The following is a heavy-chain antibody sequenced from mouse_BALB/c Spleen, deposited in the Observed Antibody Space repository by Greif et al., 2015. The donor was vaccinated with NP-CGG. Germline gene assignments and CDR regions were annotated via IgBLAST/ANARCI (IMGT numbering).Heavy chain of an antibody. D-gene: IGHD1-1*01. Sequence: QVQLKESGAELVRPGVSVKISCKGSGYTFTDYAMHWVKQSHAKSLEWIGVISTYYGDASYNQKFKGKATMTVDKSSSTSYMELARLTSEDSAIYDCARYYGSSLGNAMDYWGQGTSVTVSS. CDR3: ARYYGSSLGNAMDY. CDR2: ISTYYGDA. J-gene: IGHJ4*01. CDR1: GYTFTDYA. V-gene: IGHV1S137*01.